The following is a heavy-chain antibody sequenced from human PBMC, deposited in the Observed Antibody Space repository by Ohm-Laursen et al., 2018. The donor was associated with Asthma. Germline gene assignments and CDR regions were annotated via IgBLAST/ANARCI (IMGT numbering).Heavy chain of an antibody. J-gene: IGHJ4*02. CDR3: ASTSIMEDY. Sequence: TLSLTCTVSGDSISSGDNYWSWIRQHPGKGLDWIGYIYHTGSTYYNPSLKSRFTISVDTSKNQFSLKLSSVTAADTAVYYCASTSIMEDYWGQGTLVTVSS. D-gene: IGHD2-21*01. CDR1: GDSISSGDNY. V-gene: IGHV4-31*03. CDR2: IYHTGST.